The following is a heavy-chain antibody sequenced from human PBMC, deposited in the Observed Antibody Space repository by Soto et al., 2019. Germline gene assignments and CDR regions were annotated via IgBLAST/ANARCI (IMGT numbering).Heavy chain of an antibody. D-gene: IGHD6-13*01. Sequence: PSETLSLTCIFSGDSSSTSTYSWIWIRHPPGKALEWVGFIYRSGVTSYNPSLKSRVTISVDTSKNQFSLKLSSVTAADTAVYYCARLGFEQQLALFDYGMDVWGQGTTVTVSS. CDR2: IYRSGVT. CDR3: ARLGFEQQLALFDYGMDV. V-gene: IGHV4-30-2*01. CDR1: GDSSSTSTYS. J-gene: IGHJ6*02.